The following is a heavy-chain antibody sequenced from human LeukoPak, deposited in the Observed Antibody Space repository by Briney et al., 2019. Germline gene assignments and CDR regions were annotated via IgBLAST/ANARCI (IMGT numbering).Heavy chain of an antibody. CDR3: AGDAPVAAAANWFDP. CDR2: INPNSGGT. CDR1: GYTFTRYY. J-gene: IGHJ5*02. D-gene: IGHD6-13*01. V-gene: IGHV1-2*02. Sequence: GASVKVSCKASGYTFTRYYMHWVRQAPGQGLEWMGWINPNSGGTNYAQKFQGRVTMTRDTSISTAYMELSRLRSDDTAVYYCAGDAPVAAAANWFDPWGQGTLVTVSS.